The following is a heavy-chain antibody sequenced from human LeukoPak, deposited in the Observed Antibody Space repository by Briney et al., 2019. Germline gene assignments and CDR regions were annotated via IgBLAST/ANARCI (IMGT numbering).Heavy chain of an antibody. Sequence: GGSLRLSCEVSGFTFSSYAMSWVRQAPGKGLEWVSGISASGGSTYYADSVKGRFIISRDNSKNTLWLQLNSLRAEDTAVYYCAKDGYWAYYYDSSGYYSQYNWFDPWGQGTLVTVSS. CDR2: ISASGGST. CDR3: AKDGYWAYYYDSSGYYSQYNWFDP. J-gene: IGHJ5*02. V-gene: IGHV3-23*01. D-gene: IGHD3-22*01. CDR1: GFTFSSYA.